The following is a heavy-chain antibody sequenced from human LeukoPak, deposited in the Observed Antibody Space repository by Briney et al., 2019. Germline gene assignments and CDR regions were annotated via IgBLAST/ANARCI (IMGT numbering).Heavy chain of an antibody. Sequence: SETLSLTCAVYGGSFSGYYWSWIRQPPGKGLEWIGEINHSGSTNYNPSLKSRVTISVDTSKNQFSLKLSSVTAADTAVYYCARRTRPTDYWGQGTLVTVSS. V-gene: IGHV4-34*01. CDR2: INHSGST. CDR1: GGSFSGYY. J-gene: IGHJ4*02. CDR3: ARRTRPTDY.